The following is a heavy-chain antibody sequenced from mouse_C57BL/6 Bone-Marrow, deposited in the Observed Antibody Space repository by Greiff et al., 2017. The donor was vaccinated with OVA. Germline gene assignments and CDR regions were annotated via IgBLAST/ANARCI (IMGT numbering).Heavy chain of an antibody. CDR1: GYSFTGYY. CDR3: ASGTCYDY. CDR2: IYPYNGVS. J-gene: IGHJ2*01. Sequence: VQLKESGPELVKPGASVKISCKASGYSFTGYYMHWVQQSPGNILDWIGYIYPYNGVSSYNQKFKGKATLTVDKSSSTASMELRSLTSEDAAVFYCASGTCYDYWDQGTTLTVSS. V-gene: IGHV1-31*01.